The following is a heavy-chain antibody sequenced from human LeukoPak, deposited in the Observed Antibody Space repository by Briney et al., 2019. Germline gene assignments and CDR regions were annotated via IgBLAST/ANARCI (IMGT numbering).Heavy chain of an antibody. CDR1: GGTFSSYA. D-gene: IGHD3-3*01. J-gene: IGHJ4*02. CDR3: ARGFWIGYYTEYFDY. CDR2: IIPILGIA. Sequence: GASVKVSCKASGGTFSSYAISWVRQAPGQGLEWMGRIIPILGIANYAQKFQGRVTITADKSTSTAYMELSSLRSEDTAVYYCARGFWIGYYTEYFDYWGQGTLVTVSS. V-gene: IGHV1-69*04.